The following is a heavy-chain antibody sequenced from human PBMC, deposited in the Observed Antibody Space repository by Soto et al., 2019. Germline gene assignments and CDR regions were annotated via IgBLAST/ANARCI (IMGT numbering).Heavy chain of an antibody. D-gene: IGHD3-22*01. Sequence: ASVKVSCKASGGIFSSYAISWVRQAPGQGLEWMGGIIPIFGTANYAQKFQGRVTITADESTSTAYMELSSLRSEDTAVYYCARDTHYYDSSGPIPVGAFDIWGQGTMVTVSS. CDR3: ARDTHYYDSSGPIPVGAFDI. CDR1: GGIFSSYA. J-gene: IGHJ3*02. V-gene: IGHV1-69*13. CDR2: IIPIFGTA.